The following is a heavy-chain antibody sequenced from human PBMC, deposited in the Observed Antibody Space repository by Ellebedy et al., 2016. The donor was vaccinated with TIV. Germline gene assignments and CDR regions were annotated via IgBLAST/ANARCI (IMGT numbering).Heavy chain of an antibody. CDR1: GYTFTSYY. CDR3: ARATPDAGRLDY. V-gene: IGHV1-46*01. J-gene: IGHJ4*02. D-gene: IGHD6-13*01. Sequence: ASVKVSCXASGYTFTSYYMHWVRQAPGQGLEWMGIINPSGGSTSYAQKFQGRVTMTRDTSTSTVYMELSSLRSEDTAVYYCARATPDAGRLDYWGQGTLVTVSS. CDR2: INPSGGST.